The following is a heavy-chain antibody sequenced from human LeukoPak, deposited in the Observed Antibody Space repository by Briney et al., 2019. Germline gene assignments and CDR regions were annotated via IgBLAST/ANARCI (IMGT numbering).Heavy chain of an antibody. D-gene: IGHD3-10*01. CDR3: ARLSFMSRGFGELNGNFFDY. CDR1: GYTFTSYG. CDR2: ISAYNGNT. J-gene: IGHJ4*02. V-gene: IGHV1-18*01. Sequence: ASVKVSCKASGYTFTSYGISWVRQAPGQGLEWMGWISAYNGNTNYAQKLQGRVTMTTDTSTSTAYMELRSLRSDDTAVYYCARLSFMSRGFGELNGNFFDYWGQGTPVTVSS.